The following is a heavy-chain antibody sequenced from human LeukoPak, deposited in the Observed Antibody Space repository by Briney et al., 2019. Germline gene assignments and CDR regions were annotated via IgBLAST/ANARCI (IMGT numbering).Heavy chain of an antibody. CDR2: IGGSGGRT. Sequence: PGGSLRLSCAASGFTFNSYALNWVRQASGKGLEWVSAIGGSGGRTYYADSVKGRVTISRDNSKNTLYLEMNSLRAEDTAVYYCAKTGFSDAFDIWGQGTMVTVSS. D-gene: IGHD2-15*01. V-gene: IGHV3-23*01. CDR1: GFTFNSYA. CDR3: AKTGFSDAFDI. J-gene: IGHJ3*02.